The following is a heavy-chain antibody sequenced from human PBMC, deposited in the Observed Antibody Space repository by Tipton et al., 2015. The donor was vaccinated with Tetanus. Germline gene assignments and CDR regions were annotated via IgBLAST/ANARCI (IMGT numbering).Heavy chain of an antibody. CDR3: ATSPHTRMVHC. CDR1: GFTVSNNY. D-gene: IGHD3-10*01. V-gene: IGHV3-53*01. Sequence: SLRLSCAASGFTVSNNYMTWVRQAPGKGLEWVSVIYSGDTTDYADSVEGRFTISRDNSKNILYLQMNSLRAEDTAVYYCATSPHTRMVHCGGRGTLATVSS. J-gene: IGHJ4*02. CDR2: IYSGDTT.